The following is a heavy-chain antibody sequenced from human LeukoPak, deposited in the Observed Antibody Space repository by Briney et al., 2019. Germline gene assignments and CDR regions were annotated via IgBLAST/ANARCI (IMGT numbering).Heavy chain of an antibody. Sequence: QPGGSLRLSCAASGFTFSSYWMSWVRQAPGKGLEWVANIKQDGSEKYYVDYVKGRFTISRDNAKNSLYLQMNSLRAEDTAVYYCAREYCSGGSCYHGYWGQGTLVTVSS. CDR3: AREYCSGGSCYHGY. CDR1: GFTFSSYW. CDR2: IKQDGSEK. J-gene: IGHJ4*02. V-gene: IGHV3-7*01. D-gene: IGHD2-15*01.